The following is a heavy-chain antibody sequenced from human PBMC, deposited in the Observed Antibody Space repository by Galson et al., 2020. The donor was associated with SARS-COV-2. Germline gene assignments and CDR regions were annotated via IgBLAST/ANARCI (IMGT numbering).Heavy chain of an antibody. D-gene: IGHD2-2*02. CDR2: IRYDGSKG. Sequence: GGSLRLSCAASGFTFNLYAMHWVRQAPGKGLEWVAFIRYDGSKGKYADSVEGRFTISRDNSRSTLFLQMNSLRAEDTAVYHCVKDGRGCTSSRCYTGGYYVDLWGQGTQVTVSS. V-gene: IGHV3-30*02. J-gene: IGHJ4*02. CDR3: VKDGRGCTSSRCYTGGYYVDL. CDR1: GFTFNLYA.